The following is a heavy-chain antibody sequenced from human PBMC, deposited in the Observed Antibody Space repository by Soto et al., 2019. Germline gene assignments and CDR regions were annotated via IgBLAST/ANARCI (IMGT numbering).Heavy chain of an antibody. J-gene: IGHJ4*02. CDR2: FDPEVGET. CDR3: ATGVITMIVVVSAPFDY. CDR1: GYTLTELS. V-gene: IGHV1-24*01. D-gene: IGHD3-22*01. Sequence: ASVKVSCKVSGYTLTELSMHWVRQAPGKGLEWMGGFDPEVGETIYAQKFQGRVTMTEDTSTDTAYMELSSLRSEDTAVYYCATGVITMIVVVSAPFDYWGQGTLVTVSS.